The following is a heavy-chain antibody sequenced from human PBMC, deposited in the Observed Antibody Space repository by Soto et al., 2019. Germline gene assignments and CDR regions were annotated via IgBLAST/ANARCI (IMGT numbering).Heavy chain of an antibody. D-gene: IGHD6-13*01. V-gene: IGHV4-39*01. CDR2: IYYSGST. CDR1: GGSIRSSIYD. Sequence: SSETLSLTCTVSGGSIRSSIYDWGWIRQPPGKGLQWIASIYYSGSTYYNPSLKSRVTISVDTSKNQFSLKLSSVTAADTAVYYCASGYSSSWYNWFDPWGQGTLVTVS. CDR3: ASGYSSSWYNWFDP. J-gene: IGHJ5*02.